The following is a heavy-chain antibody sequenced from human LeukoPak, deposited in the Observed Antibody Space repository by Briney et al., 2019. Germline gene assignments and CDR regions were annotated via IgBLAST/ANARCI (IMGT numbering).Heavy chain of an antibody. V-gene: IGHV4-31*03. J-gene: IGHJ6*04. CDR3: ARGGAYSSGWYVEGYYYYGMDV. Sequence: SQTLSLTCTVSGGSISSGGYYWSWIRQHPGKGLEGIGYIYYSGSTYYNPSLKSRVTISVDTSKNQFSLKLSSVTAADTAVYYCARGGAYSSGWYVEGYYYYGMDVWGKGTTVTVSS. CDR1: GGSISSGGYY. D-gene: IGHD6-19*01. CDR2: IYYSGST.